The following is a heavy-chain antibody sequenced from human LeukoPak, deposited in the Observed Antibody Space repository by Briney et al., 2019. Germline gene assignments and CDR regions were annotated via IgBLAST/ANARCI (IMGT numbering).Heavy chain of an antibody. CDR3: AKGGAGDIVVVPAAQNWFDP. Sequence: GGSLRLSCAAPGFTFSSYSMNWVRQAPGKGLEWVSSISSSSSYIYYADSVKGRFTISRDNAKNSLYLQMNSLRAEDTAVYYCAKGGAGDIVVVPAAQNWFDPWGQGTLVTVSS. CDR2: ISSSSSYI. CDR1: GFTFSSYS. J-gene: IGHJ5*02. V-gene: IGHV3-21*01. D-gene: IGHD2-2*01.